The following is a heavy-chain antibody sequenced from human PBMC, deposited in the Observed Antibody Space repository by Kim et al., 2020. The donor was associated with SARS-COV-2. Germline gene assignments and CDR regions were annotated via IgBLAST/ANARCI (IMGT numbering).Heavy chain of an antibody. V-gene: IGHV3-74*01. Sequence: GGSLRLSCAASGFTFSSYWMHWVRQAPGKGLVWFSRINSDGSSTSYADSVKGRFTISRDNAKNTLYLQMNSLRAEDTAVYYCARGGIWYYDILTGSRGRNDYWGQGTLVTVSS. J-gene: IGHJ4*02. CDR1: GFTFSSYW. CDR2: INSDGSST. D-gene: IGHD3-9*01. CDR3: ARGGIWYYDILTGSRGRNDY.